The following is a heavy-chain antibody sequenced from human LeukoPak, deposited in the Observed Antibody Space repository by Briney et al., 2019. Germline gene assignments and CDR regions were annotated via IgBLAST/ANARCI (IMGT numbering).Heavy chain of an antibody. Sequence: SVKVSCKASGGTFSIYAISWVRQAPGQGLEWMGRIIPILGIANYAQKFQGRVTITADKSTSTAYMELSSLRSEDTAVYYCARFRGEQQPFKERYFDYWGQGTLVTVSS. D-gene: IGHD6-13*01. V-gene: IGHV1-69*04. CDR3: ARFRGEQQPFKERYFDY. J-gene: IGHJ4*02. CDR2: IIPILGIA. CDR1: GGTFSIYA.